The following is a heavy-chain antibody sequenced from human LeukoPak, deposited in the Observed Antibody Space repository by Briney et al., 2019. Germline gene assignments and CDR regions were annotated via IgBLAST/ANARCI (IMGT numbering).Heavy chain of an antibody. Sequence: PGRSLRLSCAASGFTFSSYAMHWVRQAPGKGLEWVAVISYDGSNKYYADSVKGRFTISRDNSKNTLYLQMNSLRAEDTAVYYCARDSGYSSVDGYWGQGTLVTVSS. CDR1: GFTFSSYA. CDR3: ARDSGYSSVDGY. CDR2: ISYDGSNK. V-gene: IGHV3-30*04. D-gene: IGHD6-19*01. J-gene: IGHJ4*02.